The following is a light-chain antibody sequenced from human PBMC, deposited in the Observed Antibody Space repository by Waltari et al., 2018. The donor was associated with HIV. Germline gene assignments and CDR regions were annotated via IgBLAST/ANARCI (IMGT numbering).Light chain of an antibody. CDR1: QSVSNN. V-gene: IGKV3-15*01. CDR3: QQSDNWPPWT. Sequence: EIILTQSPDTLSVSPGERATLSCRASQSVSNNLAWFQQRPGQPPRLLIYRASTRATSIPSRFSGSGSGTEFNLTISNSQSEDFAVYYCQQSDNWPPWTFGRGTKVEVK. CDR2: RAS. J-gene: IGKJ1*01.